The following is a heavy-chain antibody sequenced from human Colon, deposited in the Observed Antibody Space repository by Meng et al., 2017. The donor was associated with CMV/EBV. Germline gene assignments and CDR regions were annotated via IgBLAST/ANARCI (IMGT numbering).Heavy chain of an antibody. V-gene: IGHV3-74*01. CDR2: INSDESGT. Sequence: GGSLRLSCVASGLSSYNILWVRQAPGKGLEWVSRINSDESGTTYADSVKGRFTISRDNAKNTLYLQMNSLRAEDTAVYYCARVALRPHYYFDYWGQGTLVTVSS. CDR1: GLSSYN. J-gene: IGHJ4*02. CDR3: ARVALRPHYYFDY. D-gene: IGHD3-16*01.